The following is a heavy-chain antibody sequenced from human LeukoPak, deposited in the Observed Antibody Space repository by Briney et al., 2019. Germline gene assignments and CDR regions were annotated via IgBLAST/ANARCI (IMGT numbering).Heavy chain of an antibody. J-gene: IGHJ4*02. Sequence: PSQTLSLTCTVSGGSISSGDYYWSWIRQPPGKGLEWIGYIYYSGSTYYNPSLKSRVTISVDTSKNQFSLKLSSVTAADTAVYYCARSGGYGALIDYWGQGTLVTVSS. CDR3: ARSGGYGALIDY. V-gene: IGHV4-30-4*01. CDR2: IYYSGST. CDR1: GGSISSGDYY. D-gene: IGHD3-16*01.